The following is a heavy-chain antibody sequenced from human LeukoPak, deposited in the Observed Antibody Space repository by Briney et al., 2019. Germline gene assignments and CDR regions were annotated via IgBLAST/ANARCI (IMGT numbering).Heavy chain of an antibody. J-gene: IGHJ6*03. CDR1: GVSISSYY. CDR3: ARDRYYLDSRGGGGYYYVDA. D-gene: IGHD3-22*01. V-gene: IGHV4-59*01. CDR2: SYDSGNS. Sequence: SETLSLTCTVSGVSISSYYWTWIRQPPGKGLEWIAHSYDSGNSKYNPSLKSRLTISVDTPKNQIPLKLNSVTAAGTAVYYCARDRYYLDSRGGGGYYYVDAWGKGTTVIVSS.